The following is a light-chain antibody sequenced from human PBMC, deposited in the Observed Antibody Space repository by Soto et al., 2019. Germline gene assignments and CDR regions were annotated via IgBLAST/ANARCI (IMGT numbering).Light chain of an antibody. CDR3: QKYSSTPWT. CDR1: PGISSS. J-gene: IGKJ1*01. V-gene: IGKV1-27*01. Sequence: DIQMTQSPSSLSASVGDRVIITCRASPGISSSLAWYQQKPGKVPKLLIYAASTWASGVPSRFSGSGSGTDFTLTISGLQPEDVATYYCQKYSSTPWTFGQGTKVESK. CDR2: AAS.